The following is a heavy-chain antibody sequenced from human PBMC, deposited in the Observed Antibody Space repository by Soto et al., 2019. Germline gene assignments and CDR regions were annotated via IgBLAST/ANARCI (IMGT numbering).Heavy chain of an antibody. CDR1: GGTFSSYA. J-gene: IGHJ5*02. CDR3: AGGRWSSSWGYNWFDP. V-gene: IGHV1-69*01. D-gene: IGHD6-13*01. Sequence: QVQLVQSGAEVKKPGSSVKVSCKASGGTFSSYAISWVRQAPGQGLEWMGGIIPIFGTANYAQKFQGRVTITADESTSTAYMELGSLRPEETAVYYCAGGRWSSSWGYNWFDPGAREPWSPSPQ. CDR2: IIPIFGTA.